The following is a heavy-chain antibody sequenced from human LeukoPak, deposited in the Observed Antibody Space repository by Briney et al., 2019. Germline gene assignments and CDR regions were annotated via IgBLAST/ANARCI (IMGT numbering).Heavy chain of an antibody. CDR2: IYYSEGT. V-gene: IGHV4-59*08. Sequence: SETLSLTCTVSGASISSYYWTWIRQPPGKGLEWIGYIYYSEGTNYNPSLKSRVTISVDTSKNQFSLKLSSVTAADTAVYYCARLDYGDYGAGYWGQGTLVTVSS. CDR1: GASISSYY. D-gene: IGHD4-17*01. CDR3: ARLDYGDYGAGY. J-gene: IGHJ4*02.